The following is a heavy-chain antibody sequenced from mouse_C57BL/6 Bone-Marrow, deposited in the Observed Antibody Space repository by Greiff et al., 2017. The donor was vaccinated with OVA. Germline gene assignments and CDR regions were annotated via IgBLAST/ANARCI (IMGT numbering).Heavy chain of an antibody. D-gene: IGHD1-1*01. V-gene: IGHV1-64*01. Sequence: VQLQQSGAELVKPGASVKLSCKASGYTFTSYWMHWVKQRPGQGLEWIGMIHPNSGSTNYNEKFKSKATLTVDKSSSTAYMQLSSLTSEDSAVYYCARRLLRYPWYFDVWGTGTTVTVSS. CDR2: IHPNSGST. J-gene: IGHJ1*03. CDR3: ARRLLRYPWYFDV. CDR1: GYTFTSYW.